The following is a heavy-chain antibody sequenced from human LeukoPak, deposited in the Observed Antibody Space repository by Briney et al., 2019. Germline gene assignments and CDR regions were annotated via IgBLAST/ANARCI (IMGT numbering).Heavy chain of an antibody. Sequence: GGSLRLSCAASGFTFSSYSMNWVRQAPGKGLEWVSSISSSSSYIYYADSVKGRFTISRDNAKNSLYLQMNSLRAEDTAVYYCAGDPERLPRMDVWGQGTTVTVSS. CDR2: ISSSSSYI. D-gene: IGHD1-1*01. J-gene: IGHJ6*02. V-gene: IGHV3-21*01. CDR1: GFTFSSYS. CDR3: AGDPERLPRMDV.